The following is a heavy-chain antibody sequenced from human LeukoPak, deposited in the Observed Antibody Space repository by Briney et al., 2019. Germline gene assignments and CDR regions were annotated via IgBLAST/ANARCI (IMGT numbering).Heavy chain of an antibody. Sequence: GASVKVSCKASGGTFSSYAISWVRQAPGQGLEWMGGIIPIFGTADYAQKFQGRVTITADESTSTAYMELSSLRSEDTAVYYCARRTSHDYRYYFDYWGQGTLVTVSS. J-gene: IGHJ4*02. D-gene: IGHD4-11*01. CDR1: GGTFSSYA. CDR3: ARRTSHDYRYYFDY. CDR2: IIPIFGTA. V-gene: IGHV1-69*13.